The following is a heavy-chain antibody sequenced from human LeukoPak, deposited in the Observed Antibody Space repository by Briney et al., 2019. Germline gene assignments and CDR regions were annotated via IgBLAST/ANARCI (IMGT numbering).Heavy chain of an antibody. D-gene: IGHD4-17*01. CDR3: ASGGALRFDY. Sequence: GESLKISCKDSEYSFTNYWIGWVRQMPGKGLEWMGIIRPDDSDTRYSPSFQGQVTISADKSTSTAYLQWSSLKASDTAMYYCASGGALRFDYWGQGTLVTVSS. V-gene: IGHV5-51*01. CDR1: EYSFTNYW. CDR2: IRPDDSDT. J-gene: IGHJ4*02.